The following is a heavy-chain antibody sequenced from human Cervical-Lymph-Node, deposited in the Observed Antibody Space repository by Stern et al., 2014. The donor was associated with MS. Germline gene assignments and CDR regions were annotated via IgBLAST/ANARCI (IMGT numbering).Heavy chain of an antibody. CDR2: ISGSGRTT. CDR3: ARDLSSLRGPAY. J-gene: IGHJ4*02. V-gene: IGHV3-11*01. Sequence: VQLVESGGGLVKSGGSLRLSCAASGFTFSDDYMSWIRQAPGKGLEWISHISGSGRTTYYGDSMQGRFTISRDNAKTSLYLDMNSLRADDTAVYYCARDLSSLRGPAYWGQGTLVTVSS. CDR1: GFTFSDDY. D-gene: IGHD3-10*01.